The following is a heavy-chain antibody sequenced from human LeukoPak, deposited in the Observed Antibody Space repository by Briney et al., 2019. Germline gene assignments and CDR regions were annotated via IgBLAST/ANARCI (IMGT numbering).Heavy chain of an antibody. D-gene: IGHD3-10*01. CDR2: IKKDVGEK. V-gene: IGHV3-7*01. J-gene: IGHJ4*02. CDR1: GFTFSSHW. CDR3: ARGPPYGSRSDYFDY. Sequence: GGSLKLSCAASGFTFSSHWMTWIRQAPGKGLEWVASIKKDVGEKFYVDSVKGRFTISRDNAKNSLYLYMNSLRVEDTAVYYCARGPPYGSRSDYFDYWGQGTLVTVSS.